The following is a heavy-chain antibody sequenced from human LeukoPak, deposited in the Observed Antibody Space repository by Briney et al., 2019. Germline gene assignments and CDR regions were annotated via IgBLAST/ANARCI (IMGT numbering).Heavy chain of an antibody. J-gene: IGHJ4*02. D-gene: IGHD5-18*01. CDR3: ARPSDTENYWRAFDY. CDR1: GFTFGTYW. CDR2: VKGDGSDK. Sequence: PGGSLRLSXAASGFTFGTYWMSWVRQAPGKGLEWVANVKGDGSDKNYVDSVKGRFTISRDNAKNSLSLQMNSLRAKDTAVYYCARPSDTENYWRAFDYWGQGTLVSVSS. V-gene: IGHV3-7*01.